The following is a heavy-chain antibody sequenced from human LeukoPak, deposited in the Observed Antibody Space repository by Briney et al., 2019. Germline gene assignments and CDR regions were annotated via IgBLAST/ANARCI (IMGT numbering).Heavy chain of an antibody. CDR1: GGSISSYY. J-gene: IGHJ4*02. D-gene: IGHD2-21*01. CDR3: ARGGIPDY. Sequence: NASETLSLTCTVSGGSISSYYWSWIRQPPGKGLEWIGYMYYSGSTNYNPSLKSRVTISVDTSRNQFSLKLSSVTAADTAVYYCARGGIPDYWGQGILVTVSS. CDR2: MYYSGST. V-gene: IGHV4-59*08.